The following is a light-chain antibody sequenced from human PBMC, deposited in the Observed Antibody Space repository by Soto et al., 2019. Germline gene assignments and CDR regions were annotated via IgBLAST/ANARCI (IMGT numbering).Light chain of an antibody. CDR1: QSVNTY. CDR3: QQRGNWPIT. J-gene: IGKJ5*01. Sequence: DIILTQSPATLSLSPGERATLSCRASQSVNTYLAWYQQKPGQAPRLLIYDASNRATGIPVRFSGSGSGTDFTLTISSLAPEDFAVYYCQQRGNWPITFGQGTRLEIK. CDR2: DAS. V-gene: IGKV3-11*01.